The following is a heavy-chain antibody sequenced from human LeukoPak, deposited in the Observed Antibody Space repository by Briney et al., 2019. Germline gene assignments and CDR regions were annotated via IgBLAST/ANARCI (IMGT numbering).Heavy chain of an antibody. J-gene: IGHJ3*02. CDR3: ASLYDYGGSVEVRSAFDI. V-gene: IGHV4-39*01. D-gene: IGHD4-23*01. CDR2: IFYSGST. Sequence: PSETLSLTCTVSGGSISSSSYYWGWIRQPPGKGLEWIGSIFYSGSTYYNPSLKSRVTISVDTSKNQFSLKLSSVTAADTAVYYCASLYDYGGSVEVRSAFDIWGQGTMVTVSS. CDR1: GGSISSSSYY.